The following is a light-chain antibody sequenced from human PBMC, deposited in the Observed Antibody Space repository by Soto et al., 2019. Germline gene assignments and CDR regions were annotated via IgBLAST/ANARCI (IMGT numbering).Light chain of an antibody. CDR3: QQRNVWPPIT. Sequence: ETVLTQSPGTLSLSAGERATVSCRASQSINNNFLAWYQLRPGQAPRLLISGAFNRATGIPARFSGSGSGTDFTLTISSLEPEDFAVYYCQQRNVWPPITFGQGTRLEIK. J-gene: IGKJ5*01. CDR2: GAF. CDR1: QSINNN. V-gene: IGKV3D-20*02.